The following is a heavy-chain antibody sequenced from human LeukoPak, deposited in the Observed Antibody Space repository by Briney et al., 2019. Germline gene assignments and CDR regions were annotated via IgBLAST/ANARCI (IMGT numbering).Heavy chain of an antibody. V-gene: IGHV1-69*04. D-gene: IGHD5-24*01. CDR3: ARVGDGQDAFDI. CDR1: GGTFSSYA. CDR2: IIPIPGIA. Sequence: SVKVSCKASGGTFSSYAISWVRQAPGQGLEWMGRIIPIPGIANYAQKFQGRVTITADKSTSTAYMELSSLRSEDTAVYYCARVGDGQDAFDIWGQGTMVTVSS. J-gene: IGHJ3*02.